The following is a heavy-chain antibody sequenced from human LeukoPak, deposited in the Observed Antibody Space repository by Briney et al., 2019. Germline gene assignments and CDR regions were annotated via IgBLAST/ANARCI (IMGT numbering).Heavy chain of an antibody. CDR3: ARNFLGRSRKAFDI. Sequence: SETLSLTCAVYGGSFSGYYWSWVRQPPGKGLEWVGEVNHSGNTNYNPSLKRPVTISVDTSKNQFSLKLSSVTAADTAVYYCARNFLGRSRKAFDIWGQGTVVTVSS. D-gene: IGHD1-14*01. J-gene: IGHJ3*02. V-gene: IGHV4-34*01. CDR1: GGSFSGYY. CDR2: VNHSGNT.